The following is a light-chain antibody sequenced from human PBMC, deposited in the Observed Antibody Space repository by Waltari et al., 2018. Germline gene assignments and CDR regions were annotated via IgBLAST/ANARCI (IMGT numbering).Light chain of an antibody. Sequence: QSALTQPRSVSESPGQSVTISCTGTSRDVGGYNYISWYQHHPGKAPKLIIYDVTNRPVGVPNRCSWTKSGNTASRTISGLQAEDEADYYCCSFRSGYTLVFGTGTRVTVL. CDR3: CSFRSGYTLV. CDR2: DVT. V-gene: IGLV2-11*01. CDR1: SRDVGGYNY. J-gene: IGLJ1*01.